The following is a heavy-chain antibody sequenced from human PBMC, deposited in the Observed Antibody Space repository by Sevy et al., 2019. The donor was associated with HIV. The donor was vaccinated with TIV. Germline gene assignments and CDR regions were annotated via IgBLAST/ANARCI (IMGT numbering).Heavy chain of an antibody. CDR1: GFTFSSYW. D-gene: IGHD3-16*01. CDR2: IKQDGSEK. J-gene: IGHJ6*02. CDR3: ARTGSYADTYFYYYAMDV. V-gene: IGHV3-7*01. Sequence: GGSLRLSCAASGFTFSSYWMSWVRQAPGKGLEWVANIKQDGSEKYYVDSVKGRFTISRDNAKNSLYLQMNSLRAEDTAVYHCARTGSYADTYFYYYAMDVWGQGTTVTVSS.